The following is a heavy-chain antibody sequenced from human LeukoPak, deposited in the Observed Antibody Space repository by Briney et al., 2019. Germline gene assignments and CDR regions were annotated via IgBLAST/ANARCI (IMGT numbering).Heavy chain of an antibody. V-gene: IGHV3-74*01. CDR2: IEGDGTGT. J-gene: IGHJ6*04. CDR3: TRDYYYRMDV. Sequence: PGGSLRLSCAASGFTFSDNWMHWVRQAPGKRLVRVSRIEGDGTGTVYADSVKGRFTISRDNAKNTLYLQMNSLRAEDTAVYYCTRDYYYRMDVWGKGTTVTVSS. CDR1: GFTFSDNW.